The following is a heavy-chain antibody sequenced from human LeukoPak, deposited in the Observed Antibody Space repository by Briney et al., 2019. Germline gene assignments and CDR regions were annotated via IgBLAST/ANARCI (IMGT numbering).Heavy chain of an antibody. Sequence: SETLSLTCTASGGSISSYYWSWIRQPPGKGLEWIGYIYYSGSTNYNPSLKSRVTISVDTSKNQFSLKLSSVTAADTAVYYCARGLRPAVLRYFDWLPTNWFDPWGQGTLVTVSS. V-gene: IGHV4-59*01. CDR3: ARGLRPAVLRYFDWLPTNWFDP. CDR1: GGSISSYY. CDR2: IYYSGST. D-gene: IGHD3-9*01. J-gene: IGHJ5*02.